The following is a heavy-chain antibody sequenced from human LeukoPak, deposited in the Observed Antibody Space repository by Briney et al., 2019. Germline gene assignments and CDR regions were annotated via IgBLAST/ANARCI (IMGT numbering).Heavy chain of an antibody. V-gene: IGHV1-18*01. Sequence: ASVKVSCKASGYTFTSYGISWVRQAPGQGLEWMGLISAYNGNTKYAQKLQGRVTMTTDTSTSTAYMELRSLRSDDTAVYYCARGLGDYDFWSGYSSWGQGTLVTVSS. CDR2: ISAYNGNT. CDR3: ARGLGDYDFWSGYSS. CDR1: GYTFTSYG. J-gene: IGHJ5*02. D-gene: IGHD3-3*01.